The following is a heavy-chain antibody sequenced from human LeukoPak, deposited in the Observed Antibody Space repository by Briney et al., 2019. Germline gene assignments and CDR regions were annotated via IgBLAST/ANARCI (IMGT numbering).Heavy chain of an antibody. Sequence: SQTLSLTCTVSGGSISSKSYYWSWIRQPAGKGLEWIGRIYTSGSTDYNPSLKSRVTISRDTSKNQFSLKLNSVTAADTAVYYCARGAAATYWGQGALVTVSS. CDR2: IYTSGST. CDR3: ARGAAATY. J-gene: IGHJ4*02. CDR1: GGSISSKSYY. D-gene: IGHD2-15*01. V-gene: IGHV4-61*02.